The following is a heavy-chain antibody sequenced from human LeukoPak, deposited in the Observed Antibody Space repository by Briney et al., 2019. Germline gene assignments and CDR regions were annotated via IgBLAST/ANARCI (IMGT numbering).Heavy chain of an antibody. CDR3: ARSLAYYDFWSGQRKALDY. V-gene: IGHV4-34*01. CDR1: GDSISRYY. D-gene: IGHD3-3*01. J-gene: IGHJ4*02. CDR2: INHSGST. Sequence: PSETLSLTCTVSGDSISRYYWSWIRQPPGKGLEWIGEINHSGSTNYNPSLKSRVTISVDTSKNQFSLKLSSVTAADTAVYYCARSLAYYDFWSGQRKALDYWGQGTLVTVSS.